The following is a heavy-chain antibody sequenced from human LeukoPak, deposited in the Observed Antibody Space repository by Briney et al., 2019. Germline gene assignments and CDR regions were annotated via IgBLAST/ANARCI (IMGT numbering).Heavy chain of an antibody. CDR3: AKDVTGTGAFDI. Sequence: GGSLRLSCAASGFTFDDYAMHWVRQAPGKGLEWVSGISWNSGTIGYADSVKGRFTISRDNAKNSLYLQMHSLRAEDTAFYFCAKDVTGTGAFDIWGQGTMVTVSS. CDR1: GFTFDDYA. V-gene: IGHV3-9*01. D-gene: IGHD1-7*01. CDR2: ISWNSGTI. J-gene: IGHJ3*02.